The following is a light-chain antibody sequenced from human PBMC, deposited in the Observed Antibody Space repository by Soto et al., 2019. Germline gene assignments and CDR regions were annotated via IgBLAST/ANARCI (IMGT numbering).Light chain of an antibody. CDR1: QGISNY. Sequence: EIQMTQSPSSLSASVGDRVTITCRASQGISNYLAWYQQKPGKVPKLLIYGASTLQSGVPSRLSGSGSGTEFTLIFNSLQHEDVATYYCQKYDSAQWTFGQGTKVQLK. CDR2: GAS. CDR3: QKYDSAQWT. J-gene: IGKJ1*01. V-gene: IGKV1-27*01.